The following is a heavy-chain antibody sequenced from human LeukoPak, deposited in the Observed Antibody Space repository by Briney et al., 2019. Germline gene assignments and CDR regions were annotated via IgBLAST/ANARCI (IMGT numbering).Heavy chain of an antibody. V-gene: IGHV1-8*03. CDR2: MNPNNGNT. CDR3: ARGLNGYYYGSGYDNYMDV. D-gene: IGHD3-10*01. CDR1: GYTFTSYD. J-gene: IGHJ6*03. Sequence: ASVKVSCKASGYTFTSYDINWVRQATGQGLEWMGWMNPNNGNTGYAQKFQGRVTITRNTSISTAYMELSSLRSEDTAVYYCARGLNGYYYGSGYDNYMDVWGKGTTVTVSS.